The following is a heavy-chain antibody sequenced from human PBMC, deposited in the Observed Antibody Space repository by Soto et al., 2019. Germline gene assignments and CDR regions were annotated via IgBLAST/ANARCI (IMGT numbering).Heavy chain of an antibody. J-gene: IGHJ4*02. CDR1: GFSFSISP. CDR3: ARDPKTSGGQHWAFNYFDS. V-gene: IGHV3-30-3*01. Sequence: GGSLRLSCAASGFSFSISPMHWVRQAPGKGPEWVALISYDGTNRFYADSVKGRFTISRDNSKSTLYLQVDSLRPEDAAVYYCARDPKTSGGQHWAFNYFDSWGQGTLVTVSS. CDR2: ISYDGTNR. D-gene: IGHD7-27*01.